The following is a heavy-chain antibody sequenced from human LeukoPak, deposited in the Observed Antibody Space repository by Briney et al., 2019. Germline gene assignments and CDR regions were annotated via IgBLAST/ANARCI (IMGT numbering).Heavy chain of an antibody. D-gene: IGHD1-26*01. V-gene: IGHV3-21*01. CDR1: GFTFSSYS. Sequence: GGSLRLSCAASGFTFSSYSMNWVRQAPGKGLEWVSSISSSSSYIYYADSVKGRFTISRDNAKNSLYLQMNSLRAEGTAVYYCASGSYYDSEGDYWGQGTLVTVSS. CDR3: ASGSYYDSEGDY. CDR2: ISSSSSYI. J-gene: IGHJ4*02.